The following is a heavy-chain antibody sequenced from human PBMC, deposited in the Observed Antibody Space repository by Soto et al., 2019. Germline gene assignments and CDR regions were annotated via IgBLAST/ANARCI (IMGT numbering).Heavy chain of an antibody. D-gene: IGHD2-2*01. V-gene: IGHV3-33*01. CDR3: AGGSTSWFDY. Sequence: QVQLVESGGGVVQPGRSLRLSCAASGFTFSGYGMHWVRQAPGKGLEWVAVIWYDGSNKYYADSVKGRFTISRDNSKNTLYLQMNSLRAEDTAVYYCAGGSTSWFDYWGQGTLVTVSS. CDR2: IWYDGSNK. J-gene: IGHJ4*02. CDR1: GFTFSGYG.